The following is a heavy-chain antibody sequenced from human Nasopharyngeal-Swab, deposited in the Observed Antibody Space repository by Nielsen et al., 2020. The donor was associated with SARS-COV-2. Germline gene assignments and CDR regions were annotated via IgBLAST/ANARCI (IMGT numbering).Heavy chain of an antibody. CDR3: TTDFPSQYFYYYMDV. J-gene: IGHJ6*03. Sequence: DSVKGRFAISRDNSKNTLYLQMNSLKTEDTAVYYCTTDFPSQYFYYYMDVWGKGTTVTVSS. V-gene: IGHV3-30*07.